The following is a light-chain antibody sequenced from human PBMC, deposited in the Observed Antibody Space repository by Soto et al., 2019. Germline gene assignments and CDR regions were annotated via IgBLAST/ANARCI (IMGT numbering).Light chain of an antibody. Sequence: DIQMTQSPSSVSASVGDSVTITCRASQDISNWLAWYQQKPGKAPNLLIYAASSLQSGVPSRFSGSGSGTDFTLTINSLQPEDIATYYRQQTNSFPRTFGQGTKVDIK. CDR2: AAS. V-gene: IGKV1-12*01. J-gene: IGKJ1*01. CDR3: QQTNSFPRT. CDR1: QDISNW.